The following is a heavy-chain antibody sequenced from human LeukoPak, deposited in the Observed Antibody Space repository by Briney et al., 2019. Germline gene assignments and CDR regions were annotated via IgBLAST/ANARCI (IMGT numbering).Heavy chain of an antibody. CDR2: IKQDGSEK. CDR1: GFTFSSYW. Sequence: GGSLRLSCAASGFTFSSYWMSWVRQAPGKGLEWVANIKQDGSEKYYVDSVKGRFTISRDNAKNSLYLQMNSLRAEDTAVYYCAKNRDDFCPLPDYWGQGTLVTVSS. CDR3: AKNRDDFCPLPDY. V-gene: IGHV3-7*01. D-gene: IGHD3-3*01. J-gene: IGHJ4*02.